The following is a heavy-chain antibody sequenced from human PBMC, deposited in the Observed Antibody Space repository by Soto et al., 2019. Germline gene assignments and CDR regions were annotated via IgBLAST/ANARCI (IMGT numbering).Heavy chain of an antibody. Sequence: VASVKVSCKASGYTFTSYDINWVRQATGQGLEWMGWMNPNSGNTGYAQKFQGRVTMTRNNSISTAYMELSSLRSEDTAVYYCAIKARDYDFWSGPTRSFYYYGMDVWGQGTKVTVSS. D-gene: IGHD3-3*01. CDR1: GYTFTSYD. V-gene: IGHV1-8*01. CDR3: AIKARDYDFWSGPTRSFYYYGMDV. J-gene: IGHJ6*02. CDR2: MNPNSGNT.